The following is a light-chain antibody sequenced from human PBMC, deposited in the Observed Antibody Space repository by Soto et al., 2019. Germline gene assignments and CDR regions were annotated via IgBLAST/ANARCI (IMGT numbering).Light chain of an antibody. CDR1: QSISSW. Sequence: DSPMTQYPSTLSASVGDRVTITCRASQSISSWLAWYQQKPGKAPKLLISKASTLQSGVPPRFSGSGSGTEFTLTISSLQPDDFATYHCQQYESYPMTFGGGTKVEIK. CDR3: QQYESYPMT. CDR2: KAS. V-gene: IGKV1-5*03. J-gene: IGKJ4*01.